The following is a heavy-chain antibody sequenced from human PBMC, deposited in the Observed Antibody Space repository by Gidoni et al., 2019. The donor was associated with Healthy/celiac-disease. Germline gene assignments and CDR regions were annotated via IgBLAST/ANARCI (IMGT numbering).Heavy chain of an antibody. CDR3: AREGREVGEPADAFDI. CDR2: IWNDGSNK. V-gene: IGHV3-33*01. D-gene: IGHD1-26*01. J-gene: IGHJ3*02. CDR1: GFTFSHHG. Sequence: QVQLVESGGGVVQPGRSLRLSCAASGFTFSHHGMHWVRQAPGKGLEWVAVIWNDGSNKYDADSVKGRFTISRDNSKNTLYLQMNSLRAEDTAVYYCAREGREVGEPADAFDIWGQGTMVTVSS.